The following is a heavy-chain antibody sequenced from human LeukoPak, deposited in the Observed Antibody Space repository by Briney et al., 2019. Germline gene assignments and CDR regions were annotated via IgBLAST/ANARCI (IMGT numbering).Heavy chain of an antibody. CDR1: GGSFSGYY. CDR3: ARGADIVVVLAAISSPGEYNWFDP. Sequence: SETLSLTCAVYGGSFSGYYWSWIRQPPGKGLEWIGEINHSGSTNYNPSLKSRVTISVDTSKNQISLKLSSVTAADTAVYYCARGADIVVVLAAISSPGEYNWFDPWGQGTLVTVSS. CDR2: INHSGST. V-gene: IGHV4-34*01. J-gene: IGHJ5*02. D-gene: IGHD2-2*01.